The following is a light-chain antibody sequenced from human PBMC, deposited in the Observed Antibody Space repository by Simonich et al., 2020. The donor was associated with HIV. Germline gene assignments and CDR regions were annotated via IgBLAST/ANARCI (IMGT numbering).Light chain of an antibody. CDR2: KAS. J-gene: IGKJ4*01. V-gene: IGKV1-5*03. Sequence: DIQMTQSPSTLSASVGDRVTITCRASQSISSWFAWYQQKPGKAPKLLIYKASSLESGVPSRFSGSGSGTEFTLTISSLQPDDFATYYCQQYNSLWVTFGGGTKVEIK. CDR1: QSISSW. CDR3: QQYNSLWVT.